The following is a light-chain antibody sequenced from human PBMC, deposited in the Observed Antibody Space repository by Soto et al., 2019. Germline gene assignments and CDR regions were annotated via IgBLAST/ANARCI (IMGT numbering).Light chain of an antibody. CDR3: QHYNSYSEA. Sequence: DIQMSQSPSSVPASVGDRVTITCRASQSISSWLAWYQQKPGKAPKLLIFDASSLESGVPSRFSGSGSGTEFTLTISSLQPDDFATYYCQHYNSYSEAFGQGTKVDIK. CDR2: DAS. J-gene: IGKJ1*01. CDR1: QSISSW. V-gene: IGKV1-5*01.